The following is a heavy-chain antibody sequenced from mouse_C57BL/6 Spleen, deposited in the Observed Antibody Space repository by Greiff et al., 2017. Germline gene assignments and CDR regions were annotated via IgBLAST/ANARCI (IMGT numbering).Heavy chain of an antibody. CDR3: ARGTTVVATGYFDV. Sequence: EVKLVESGGGLVKPGGSLKLSCAASGFTFSSYAMSWVRQTPEKRLEWVATISDGGSYTYYPDNVKGRFTISRDNAKNNLYLQMSHLKSEDTAMYYCARGTTVVATGYFDVWGTGTTVTVSS. CDR2: ISDGGSYT. J-gene: IGHJ1*03. CDR1: GFTFSSYA. V-gene: IGHV5-4*03. D-gene: IGHD1-1*01.